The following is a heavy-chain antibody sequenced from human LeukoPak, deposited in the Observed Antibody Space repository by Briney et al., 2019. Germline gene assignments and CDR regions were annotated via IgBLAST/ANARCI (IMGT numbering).Heavy chain of an antibody. J-gene: IGHJ4*02. CDR2: INPSGGST. CDR3: ARAWEAVPGHYGVIDY. Sequence: GASVKVSCKASVGTFNSYAISWVRQAPGQGLEWMGIINPSGGSTSFAQKFQGRVTMTRDMSTSTIYMELNSLRSEDTAVYYCARAWEAVPGHYGVIDYWGQGTLVTVSS. V-gene: IGHV1-46*02. CDR1: VGTFNSYA. D-gene: IGHD4-17*01.